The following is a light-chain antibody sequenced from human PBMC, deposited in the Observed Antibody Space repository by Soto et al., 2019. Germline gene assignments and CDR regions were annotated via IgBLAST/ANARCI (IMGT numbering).Light chain of an antibody. CDR3: SSYAGSNKFVV. J-gene: IGLJ2*01. CDR2: EVS. V-gene: IGLV2-8*01. Sequence: QSALTQPPSASGSPGQSVTVSCTGTSSDVGGYNYVSWYQQHPGKAPKLMIYEVSKRPSGVPDRFSGSKSGSTASLTVSGLQDEDEADYYCSSYAGSNKFVVFGGGTQLTVL. CDR1: SSDVGGYNY.